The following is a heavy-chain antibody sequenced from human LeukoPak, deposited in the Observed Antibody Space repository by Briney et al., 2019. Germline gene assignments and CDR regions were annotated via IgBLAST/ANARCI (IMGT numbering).Heavy chain of an antibody. CDR2: ITWDGVLT. CDR1: GFSFDAYA. V-gene: IGHV3-43D*03. Sequence: GGSLRLSCAVSGFSFDAYAMHWVRQVPGKGLEWVSLITWDGVLTYYSDSVRGRFTISRDNSINCLYLQMNRLREEDSGMYYCAKAQGSSSTHYFDFWGQGTVVTVSS. J-gene: IGHJ4*02. D-gene: IGHD6-6*01. CDR3: AKAQGSSSTHYFDF.